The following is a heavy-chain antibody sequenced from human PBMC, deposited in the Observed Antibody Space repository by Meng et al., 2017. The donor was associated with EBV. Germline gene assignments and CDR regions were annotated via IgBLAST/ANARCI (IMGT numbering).Heavy chain of an antibody. CDR3: AHIIAARPFDY. Sequence: IPLKESGPTLVKPTPTLTLTCTFSGFPLSTRGVGVGWIRQPPGKALEWLALIYWDDDKRYSPSLKSRLTITKDTSKNQVVLTMTNMDPVDAATYYCAHIIAARPFDYWGQGTLVTVSS. V-gene: IGHV2-5*02. D-gene: IGHD6-6*01. CDR1: GFPLSTRGVG. CDR2: IYWDDDK. J-gene: IGHJ4*02.